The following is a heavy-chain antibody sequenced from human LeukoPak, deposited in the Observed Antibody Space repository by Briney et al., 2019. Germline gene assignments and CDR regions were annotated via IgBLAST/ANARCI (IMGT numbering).Heavy chain of an antibody. CDR1: GFTFRSYS. CDR3: ARFHYYGSGSDNWFDP. V-gene: IGHV3-21*01. Sequence: GGSLRLSCAASGFTFRSYSMNWVRQAPGKGLEWVSSISSSSSYIYYADSVKGRFTISRDNAKNSLYLQMNSLRAEDTAVYYCARFHYYGSGSDNWFDPWGQGTPVTVSS. J-gene: IGHJ5*02. D-gene: IGHD3-10*01. CDR2: ISSSSSYI.